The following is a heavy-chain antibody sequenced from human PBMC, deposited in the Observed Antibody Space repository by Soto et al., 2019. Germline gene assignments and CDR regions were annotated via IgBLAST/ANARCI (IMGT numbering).Heavy chain of an antibody. CDR1: GDSLTIGGHY. Sequence: QVRLQESGPGLVRPSQTLSLTCSVSGDSLTIGGHYWTWIRHHSGKGLEWIGYIYHSGSTYYSASLRSRVTISVDTAENQFSLKLTSLTAADTAVYYCAIGSDGFDIWAQGKMVTVSS. V-gene: IGHV4-31*03. CDR3: AIGSDGFDI. J-gene: IGHJ3*02. CDR2: IYHSGST.